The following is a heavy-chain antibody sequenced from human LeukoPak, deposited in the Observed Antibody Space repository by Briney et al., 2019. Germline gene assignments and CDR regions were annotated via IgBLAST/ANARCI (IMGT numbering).Heavy chain of an antibody. CDR1: GYTFTTYD. CDR3: ARGRRILWKDPNAGDFFDY. D-gene: IGHD2/OR15-2a*01. CDR2: MNPNSGDT. Sequence: ASVKVSCKASGYTFTTYDINWVRQATGQGLEWMGWMNPNSGDTDYAQKFQDRVIMTRDTSINTAYIELSSLRSDDTAVYYCARGRRILWKDPNAGDFFDYWGQGTLVIVSS. V-gene: IGHV1-8*01. J-gene: IGHJ4*02.